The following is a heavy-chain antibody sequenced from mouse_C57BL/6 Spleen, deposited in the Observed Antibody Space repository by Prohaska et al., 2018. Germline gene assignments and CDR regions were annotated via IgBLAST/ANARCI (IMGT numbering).Heavy chain of an antibody. CDR1: SYTFTSSW. CDR2: IYIGSGST. D-gene: IGHD3-2*02. Sequence: QQPWAELVKPGASVTMSCNASSYTFTSSWITWLKHRPVQGLEWFGDIYIGSGSTNYNGKFKSKATLTVDTSSSTAYMQLSSLRSEDSAVYYCAREGQLRLPLYYFDYWGQGTTLTVSS. V-gene: IGHV1-55*01. CDR3: AREGQLRLPLYYFDY. J-gene: IGHJ2*01.